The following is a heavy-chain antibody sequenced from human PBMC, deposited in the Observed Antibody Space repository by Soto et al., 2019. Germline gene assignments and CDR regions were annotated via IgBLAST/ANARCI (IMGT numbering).Heavy chain of an antibody. V-gene: IGHV5-10-1*01. CDR3: ARRQYGSGSYYKYNWFDP. CDR2: IDPSDSYT. D-gene: IGHD3-10*01. Sequence: PGESLKISCKGSGYSFTSYWISWVRQMPGKGLEWMGRIDPSDSYTNYSPSFQGHVTISADKSISTAYLQWSSLKASDTAMYYCARRQYGSGSYYKYNWFDPWGQGTLVTVSS. J-gene: IGHJ5*02. CDR1: GYSFTSYW.